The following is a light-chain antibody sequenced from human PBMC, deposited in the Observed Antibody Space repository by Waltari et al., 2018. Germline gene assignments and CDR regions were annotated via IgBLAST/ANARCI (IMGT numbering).Light chain of an antibody. V-gene: IGKV4-1*01. J-gene: IGKJ3*01. CDR3: QQYYDTPLT. CDR1: QSVLYSPNNKNY. Sequence: DIVMTQSPDSLAVSLGERATINCKSSQSVLYSPNNKNYLAWYQQKPGQPPKLLIYWASTRESGVPDRFTGGGSGTDFTLAISSLQAEDVAVYYCQQYYDTPLTFGPGTKVDIK. CDR2: WAS.